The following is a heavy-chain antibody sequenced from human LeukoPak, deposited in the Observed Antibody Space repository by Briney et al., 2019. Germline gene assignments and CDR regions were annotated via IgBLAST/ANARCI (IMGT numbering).Heavy chain of an antibody. D-gene: IGHD3-10*01. Sequence: GASVKVSCKASGYTFTSYYMHWVRQAPGQGLEWMGIINPSGGSTNYAQKFQGRVTMTRDTSTSTAYIELSRLRSEDTAVYYCARDMTTTVRGVETDGSWGQGTLVTVSS. CDR1: GYTFTSYY. CDR2: INPSGGST. J-gene: IGHJ5*02. CDR3: ARDMTTTVRGVETDGS. V-gene: IGHV1-46*01.